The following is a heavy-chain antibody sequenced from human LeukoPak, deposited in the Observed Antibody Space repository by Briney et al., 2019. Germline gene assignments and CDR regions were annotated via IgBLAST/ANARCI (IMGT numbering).Heavy chain of an antibody. V-gene: IGHV4-39*01. Sequence: SETLSLTCTVSGGSISSSSYYWGWIRQPPGKGLEWIGSIYYSGSTYYNPSLKSRVTISVDTSKNQFSLKLSSVTAADTAVYYYARVVATIYRNWFDPWGQGTLVTVSS. J-gene: IGHJ5*02. D-gene: IGHD5-12*01. CDR3: ARVVATIYRNWFDP. CDR1: GGSISSSSYY. CDR2: IYYSGST.